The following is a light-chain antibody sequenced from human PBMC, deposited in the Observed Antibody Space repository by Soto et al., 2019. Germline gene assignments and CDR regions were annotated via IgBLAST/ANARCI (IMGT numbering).Light chain of an antibody. J-gene: IGKJ3*01. CDR3: QQYGNSGVT. CDR1: QSVNSNY. V-gene: IGKV3-20*01. Sequence: IGLSQSPGTLSLSPGERATLSCRASQSVNSNYLAWHQQKPGQAPRLLIYGVSSRATGIPDRFSGSGSGTDFTLTISRLEPEDFAVYYCQQYGNSGVTFGPGTKVD. CDR2: GVS.